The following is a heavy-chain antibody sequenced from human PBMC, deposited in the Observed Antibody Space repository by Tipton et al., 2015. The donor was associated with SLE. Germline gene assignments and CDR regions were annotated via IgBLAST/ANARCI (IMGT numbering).Heavy chain of an antibody. D-gene: IGHD2-2*01. CDR2: IIFSSSTT. CDR1: GFTFSSSA. J-gene: IGHJ4*02. V-gene: IGHV3-23*03. CDR3: AKESCSRTGSCCRGVDY. Sequence: SLRLSCAASGFTFSSSAMSWVRQAPGKGLEWVSIIFSSSTTYYADSGKGRFTISRDNSRNTLYLEMNSLRTEDTAVYYCAKESCSRTGSCCRGVDYWGQGSLVTVSA.